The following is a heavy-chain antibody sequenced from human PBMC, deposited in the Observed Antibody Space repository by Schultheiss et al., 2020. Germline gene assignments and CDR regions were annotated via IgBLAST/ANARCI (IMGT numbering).Heavy chain of an antibody. CDR2: INHSGST. Sequence: SETLSLTCAVYGGSFSGYYWSWIRQPPGKGLEWIGEINHSGSTNYNPSLKSRVTISVDTSKNQFSLKLSSVTAADTAVYYCARGLRYYYDSGNGREYYFDYWGQGTLVTVSS. V-gene: IGHV4-34*01. D-gene: IGHD3-10*01. CDR1: GGSFSGYY. J-gene: IGHJ4*02. CDR3: ARGLRYYYDSGNGREYYFDY.